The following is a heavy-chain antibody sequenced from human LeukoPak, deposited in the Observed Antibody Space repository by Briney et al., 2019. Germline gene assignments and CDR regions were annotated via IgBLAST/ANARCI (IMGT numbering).Heavy chain of an antibody. CDR3: AKVTGCSYGQFDY. D-gene: IGHD5-18*01. V-gene: IGHV3-53*01. J-gene: IGHJ4*02. CDR1: GFTVSSNY. Sequence: PGGSLRLSCAASGFTVSSNYMSWVRQAPGKGLEWVSVIYSGGSTYYADSVKGRFTISRDNSKNTLYLQMNSLRAEDTAVYYCAKVTGCSYGQFDYWGQGTLVTVSS. CDR2: IYSGGST.